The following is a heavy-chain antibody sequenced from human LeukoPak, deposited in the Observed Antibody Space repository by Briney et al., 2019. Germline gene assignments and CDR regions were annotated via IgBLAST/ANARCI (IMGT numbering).Heavy chain of an antibody. CDR3: ASEGVVRRYGDFQI. CDR2: INAGNGNT. D-gene: IGHD4-17*01. CDR1: GYTFTSYA. J-gene: IGHJ1*01. Sequence: GASVKVSCKASGYTFTSYAMHWVRQAPGQRLEWMGWINAGNGNTKYSQNFQGRVTITRDTSASTAYMELSSLRSEDTAVYYCASEGVVRRYGDFQIWGQGTLVTVSS. V-gene: IGHV1-3*01.